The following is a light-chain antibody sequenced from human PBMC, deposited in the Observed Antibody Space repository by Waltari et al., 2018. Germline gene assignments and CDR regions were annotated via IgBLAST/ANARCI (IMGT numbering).Light chain of an antibody. CDR2: EVS. CDR1: NSDIVAYNY. J-gene: IGLJ3*02. Sequence: QSALTQPPSASGSPGQSVTISCTGTNSDIVAYNYVSWYQQYPGKAPRVVLYEVSQRPPGVPGRFSGSKSGNTASLTVSGLQAEDEAENHCSSYAGSNGMVFGGGTKVTVL. V-gene: IGLV2-8*01. CDR3: SSYAGSNGMV.